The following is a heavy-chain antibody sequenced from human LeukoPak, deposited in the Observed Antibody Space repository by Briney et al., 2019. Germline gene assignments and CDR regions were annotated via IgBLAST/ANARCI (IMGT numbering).Heavy chain of an antibody. Sequence: GGSLRLSCAASGFTFSSYAMHWVRQGPGKGLEWVAVISYDGSNKYYADSVKGRFTISRDNSKNTLYLQMNSLRAEDTAVYYCARDLRSPTDAYDIWGQGTMVTVSS. CDR2: ISYDGSNK. V-gene: IGHV3-30-3*01. CDR1: GFTFSSYA. J-gene: IGHJ3*02. CDR3: ARDLRSPTDAYDI.